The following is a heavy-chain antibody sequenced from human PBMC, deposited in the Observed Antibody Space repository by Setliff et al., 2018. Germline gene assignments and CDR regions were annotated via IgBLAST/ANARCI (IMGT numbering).Heavy chain of an antibody. CDR2: IDYSGTI. V-gene: IGHV4-39*07. Sequence: SETLSLTCTVSGGSISSGGYYWSWIRQHPGKGLEWIGSIDYSGTIYYNPSLKSRVTISVDTSKNQVSLKLSSVTAADTAVYYCARSGDYIWGSYRPYYFDHWGQGTLVTVSS. D-gene: IGHD3-16*02. CDR1: GGSISSGGYY. J-gene: IGHJ4*02. CDR3: ARSGDYIWGSYRPYYFDH.